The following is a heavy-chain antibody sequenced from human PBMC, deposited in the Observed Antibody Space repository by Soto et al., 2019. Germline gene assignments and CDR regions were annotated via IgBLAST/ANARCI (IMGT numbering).Heavy chain of an antibody. CDR3: ARDPFYDFWSGQYYFDY. CDR1: GFTFSTFA. Sequence: GGSLRLSCEASGFTFSTFAMSWVRQAPGKGLEWVSAISGSGGSTYYADSVKGRFTISRDNSKNTLYVQMNSLRAEDTALYFCARDPFYDFWSGQYYFDYWGLGILVTVSS. J-gene: IGHJ4*02. V-gene: IGHV3-23*01. D-gene: IGHD3-3*01. CDR2: ISGSGGST.